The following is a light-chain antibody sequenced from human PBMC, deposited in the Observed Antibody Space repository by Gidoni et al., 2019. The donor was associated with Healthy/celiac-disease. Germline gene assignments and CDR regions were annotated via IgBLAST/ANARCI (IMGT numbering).Light chain of an antibody. CDR3: AAWDDSLNGPV. J-gene: IGLJ2*01. CDR1: SSNIGNNE. V-gene: IGLV1-36*01. CDR2: YDD. Sequence: SVLTQPPSVSEAPRQRVTISVSGSSSNIGNNEVNWYQQLPGKAPKLLIYYDDLLPSGVSDRFSGSKSGTSASLAISGLQSEDEADYYCAAWDDSLNGPVFGGGTKLTVL.